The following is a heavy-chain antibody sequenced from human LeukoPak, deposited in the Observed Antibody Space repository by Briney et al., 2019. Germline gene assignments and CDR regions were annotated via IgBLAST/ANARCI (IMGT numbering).Heavy chain of an antibody. CDR3: ARDSSGYYWV. CDR1: GGTFSSYA. J-gene: IGHJ4*02. D-gene: IGHD3-22*01. Sequence: ASVKVSCKASGGTFSSYAISWVRQAPGQGLEWMGGIIPIFGTANYAQKFRGRVTITADESTSTAYMELSSLRSEDTAVYYCARDSSGYYWVWGQGTLVTVSS. CDR2: IIPIFGTA. V-gene: IGHV1-69*13.